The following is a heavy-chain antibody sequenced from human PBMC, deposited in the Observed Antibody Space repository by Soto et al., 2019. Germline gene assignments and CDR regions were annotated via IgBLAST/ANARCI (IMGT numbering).Heavy chain of an antibody. CDR2: ISVHNGNT. J-gene: IGHJ4*02. V-gene: IGHV1-18*04. Sequence: ASVKVSCKASGYTFSTYGLVWVRQAPGQGLEWMGWISVHNGNTNTAQNLHGRVTMTTDRHTTTAYMELRSLRFEDTAVYYCARVGVGGVGSWSFRYYFDYWGQGTLVTVS. CDR3: ARVGVGGVGSWSFRYYFDY. D-gene: IGHD6-13*01. CDR1: GYTFSTYG.